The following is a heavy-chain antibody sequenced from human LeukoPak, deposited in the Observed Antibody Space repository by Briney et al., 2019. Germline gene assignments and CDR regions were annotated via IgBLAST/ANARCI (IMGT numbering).Heavy chain of an antibody. Sequence: SVKVSCKAFGGTFSDYAISWVRQAPGQGLEWMGRIIPAFGVVDYAQRFQGRVTITTDESTSTAYMDLTSLRSEDTAVYYCARNAYEFDYWGQGTLVTVSS. J-gene: IGHJ4*02. CDR1: GGTFSDYA. CDR2: IIPAFGVV. V-gene: IGHV1-69*05. D-gene: IGHD5-12*01. CDR3: ARNAYEFDY.